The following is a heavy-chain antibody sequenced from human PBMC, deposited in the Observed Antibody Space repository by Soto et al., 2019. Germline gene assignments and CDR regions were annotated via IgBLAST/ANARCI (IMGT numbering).Heavy chain of an antibody. CDR2: ISGSGGST. J-gene: IGHJ6*02. V-gene: IGHV3-23*01. D-gene: IGHD6-19*01. CDR3: AKGGAVAVLYYYYGMDV. CDR1: GFTFSSYA. Sequence: GGSLRLSCAASGFTFSSYAMSWVRQAPGKGLEWVSAISGSGGSTYYADSVKGRFTISRDNSKNTLYLQMNSLRAEDTAVYYCAKGGAVAVLYYYYGMDVWGQGTTVTV.